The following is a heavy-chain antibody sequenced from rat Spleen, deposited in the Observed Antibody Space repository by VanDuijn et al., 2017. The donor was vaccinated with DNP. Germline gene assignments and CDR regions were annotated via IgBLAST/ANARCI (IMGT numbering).Heavy chain of an antibody. D-gene: IGHD4-3*01. CDR3: TRDIVRGTPLY. V-gene: IGHV1-43*01. CDR1: GYTFTTYY. CDR2: INTGSGGA. J-gene: IGHJ2*01. Sequence: QVQLQQSGAELAKPGSSVMISCKASGYTFTTYYIGWIKQTTGQGLEYIGYINTGSGGAKYNEKFKDKATLTVDKSSSTAFMQLSSLTPDDSGVYYCTRDIVRGTPLYWGQGVMVTVSS.